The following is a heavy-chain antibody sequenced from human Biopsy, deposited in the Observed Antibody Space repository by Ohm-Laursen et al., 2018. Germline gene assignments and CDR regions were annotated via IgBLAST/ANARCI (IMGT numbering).Heavy chain of an antibody. J-gene: IGHJ3*02. CDR2: ISTYNDDT. CDR1: GYTFTAYG. Sequence: ASVKVSCKASGYTFTAYGISWVRQAPGQGLEWMGWISTYNDDTNIAQKFQGRVSMTTDTSTRTAYMELRSLRSGDTAIYFCARDPGYNFWSGSDPFDIWGQGTLVTVS. D-gene: IGHD3-3*01. CDR3: ARDPGYNFWSGSDPFDI. V-gene: IGHV1-18*04.